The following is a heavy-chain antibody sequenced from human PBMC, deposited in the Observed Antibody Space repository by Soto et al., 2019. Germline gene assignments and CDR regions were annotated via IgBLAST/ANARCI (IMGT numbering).Heavy chain of an antibody. J-gene: IGHJ3*01. V-gene: IGHV4-59*02. CDR1: GASVGSVY. Sequence: SETRSLTCTLSGASVGSVYWSWVRQSPGGPLEWIGYIYASRATTYNPSLESRITMSVDIPNNEFSLDLTSVTAADTAVYFCARDQSGAADFWGPGTLVTVSS. CDR2: IYASRAT. D-gene: IGHD7-27*01. CDR3: ARDQSGAADF.